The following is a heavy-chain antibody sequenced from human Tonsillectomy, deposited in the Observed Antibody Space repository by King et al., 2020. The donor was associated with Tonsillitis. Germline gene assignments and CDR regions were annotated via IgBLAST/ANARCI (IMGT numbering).Heavy chain of an antibody. V-gene: IGHV4-59*08. CDR2: IYYNGST. J-gene: IGHJ4*02. CDR1: GGSISSYY. Sequence: QLQESGPGLEKPSETLSLTYTVSGGSISSYYGSWIRQPPGKGLAWVGYIYYNGSTNYNPSLKSRVTISVDTSKNQFSLKLSTVTAADTAVYYCARTITIFGVVIKSYFDYWGQGTLVTVSS. CDR3: ARTITIFGVVIKSYFDY. D-gene: IGHD3-3*01.